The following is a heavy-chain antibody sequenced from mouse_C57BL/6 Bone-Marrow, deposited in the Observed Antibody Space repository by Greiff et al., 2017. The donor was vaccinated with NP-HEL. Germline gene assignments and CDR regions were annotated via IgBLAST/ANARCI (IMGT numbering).Heavy chain of an antibody. CDR1: GFTFSDYY. Sequence: DVQLVESGAGLVQPGGSLKLSCAASGFTFSDYYMYWVRQTPEQRLEWVAYISHGGGSTYYPAPVKGRFTISRDTAKNTLYLQISRLKAEDTAMYYCARRRLRRGYAMDFGGQGTAVTVTA. J-gene: IGHJ4*01. V-gene: IGHV5-12*01. CDR3: ARRRLRRGYAMDF. CDR2: ISHGGGST. D-gene: IGHD2-4*01.